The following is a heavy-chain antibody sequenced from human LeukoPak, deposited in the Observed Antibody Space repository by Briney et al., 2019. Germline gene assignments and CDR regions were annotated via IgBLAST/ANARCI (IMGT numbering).Heavy chain of an antibody. CDR1: GGSISSDAHC. CDR2: IYYTGST. V-gene: IGHV4-31*03. J-gene: IGHJ4*02. CDR3: AKDPHTGIAPDY. D-gene: IGHD5-18*01. Sequence: SQTLSRTYTVSGGSISSDAHCWCWLRQDPGQGLEWIGNIYYTGSTHYSPSLETRLAISVDTSKNQFFLRLSSVTAADTAVYYCAKDPHTGIAPDYWGQGTLVTVSS.